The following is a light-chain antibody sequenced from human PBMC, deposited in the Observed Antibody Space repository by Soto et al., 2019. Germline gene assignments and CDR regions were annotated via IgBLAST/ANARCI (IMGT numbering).Light chain of an antibody. CDR3: CSYAGSSLWV. V-gene: IGLV2-11*01. CDR2: DVI. Sequence: QSALTQPRSVSGSPGQSVTISCTGTSSDVGVYNYVSWYQQHPGKAPQLVIYDVIKRPSGVPYRFSGSKSGNTASLTISGLRAEDEADSYCCSYAGSSLWVFGGGTKLTVL. J-gene: IGLJ3*02. CDR1: SSDVGVYNY.